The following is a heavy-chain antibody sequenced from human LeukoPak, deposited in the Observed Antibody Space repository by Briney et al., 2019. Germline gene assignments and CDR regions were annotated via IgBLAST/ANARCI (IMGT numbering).Heavy chain of an antibody. V-gene: IGHV4-34*01. J-gene: IGHJ4*02. CDR2: INHSGST. Sequence: SETLSLTCAVYGGSFSGYYWSWIRQPPGKGLEWIGEINHSGSTNYNPSLQSRVTISVDTSKKQFSLKLTPVTAADTAVYYCAKIIADDGFDYWGQGTLVTVSS. CDR3: AKIIADDGFDY. CDR1: GGSFSGYY. D-gene: IGHD2-21*01.